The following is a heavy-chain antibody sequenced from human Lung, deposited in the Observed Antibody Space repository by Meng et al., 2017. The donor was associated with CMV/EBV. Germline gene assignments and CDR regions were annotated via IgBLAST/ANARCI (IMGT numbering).Heavy chain of an antibody. J-gene: IGHJ6*02. CDR1: GFIFSAYE. Sequence: SCAASGFIFSAYEIIWVRQAPGKGLEWVSYIHARGHIVHYADFVNGRFTISRDSAKNSVDLQMSSLRVEDTAVYYCARRLPYYGMDFWGQGTTVTVSS. CDR3: ARRLPYYGMDF. V-gene: IGHV3-48*03. CDR2: IHARGHIV.